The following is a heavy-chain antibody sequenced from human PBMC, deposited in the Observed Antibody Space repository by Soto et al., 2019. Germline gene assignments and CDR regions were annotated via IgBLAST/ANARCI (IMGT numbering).Heavy chain of an antibody. CDR3: AKVLKAVAGTYDY. J-gene: IGHJ4*02. D-gene: IGHD6-19*01. Sequence: EVQLLESGGGLVQPGGSLRLSCAASGFTFSIYAMSWVRQAPGKGLEWVSAIRGSGDYTYYADSVKGRFAISRDNSKNTLYLQMNSLRAEDTAVYYCAKVLKAVAGTYDYWGQGTLVTVSS. V-gene: IGHV3-23*01. CDR2: IRGSGDYT. CDR1: GFTFSIYA.